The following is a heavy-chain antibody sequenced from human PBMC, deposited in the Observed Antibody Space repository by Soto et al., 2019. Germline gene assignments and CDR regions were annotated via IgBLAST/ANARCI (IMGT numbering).Heavy chain of an antibody. V-gene: IGHV1-3*01. D-gene: IGHD1-1*01. CDR3: ARGKGMEENYYYYGLDI. J-gene: IGHJ6*02. CDR2: INGGTGQT. Sequence: ASVKVSCKASGYTFSTYSMHWVRQAPGQSLEWMGWINGGTGQTRYSQRFQDRVTITRDTPASTANMELTSLTSEDTAVYYCARGKGMEENYYYYGLDIWGQGTTVTVSS. CDR1: GYTFSTYS.